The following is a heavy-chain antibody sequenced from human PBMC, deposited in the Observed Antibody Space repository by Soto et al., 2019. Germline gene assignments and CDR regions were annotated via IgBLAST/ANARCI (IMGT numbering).Heavy chain of an antibody. J-gene: IGHJ4*02. D-gene: IGHD6-6*01. Sequence: SETLSLTCTVSGGSISSYYWSWIRQPPGKGLEWIGYIYYSGSTNYNPSLKSRVTISVDTSKNQFSLKLSSVTAADTAVYYCARTIPIVSRYSSSSGYYFDYWGQGTLVTVSS. CDR2: IYYSGST. CDR1: GGSISSYY. V-gene: IGHV4-59*08. CDR3: ARTIPIVSRYSSSSGYYFDY.